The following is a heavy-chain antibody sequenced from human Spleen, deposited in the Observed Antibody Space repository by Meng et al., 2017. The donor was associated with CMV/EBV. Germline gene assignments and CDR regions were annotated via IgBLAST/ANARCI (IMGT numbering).Heavy chain of an antibody. V-gene: IGHV4-61*05. J-gene: IGHJ4*02. D-gene: IGHD3-9*01. Sequence: SETLSLTCSVSGVSMSTSSYYWAWIRQPPGMGLEWIGYIYYSATSNYNPSLKSRVTISVDTSKNQFSLKLSSVTAADTAIYYCARYGREHYDILSGYHYFDFWGQGTLVTVSS. CDR1: GVSMSTSSYY. CDR3: ARYGREHYDILSGYHYFDF. CDR2: IYYSATS.